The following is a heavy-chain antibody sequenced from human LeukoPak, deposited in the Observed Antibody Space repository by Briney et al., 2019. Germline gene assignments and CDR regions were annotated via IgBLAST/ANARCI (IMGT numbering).Heavy chain of an antibody. CDR1: GASISSGNYC. CDR2: IHHSGST. Sequence: SQTLSLTCTVSGASISSGNYCWSWIRQPPGEGLEWIGYIHHSGSTYYNPSLKSRVTISVDTSKNQFSLKLSSVTAADTAVYYCARRFWGIAAAGRKPFDPWGQGTLVTVSS. D-gene: IGHD6-13*01. J-gene: IGHJ5*02. CDR3: ARRFWGIAAAGRKPFDP. V-gene: IGHV4-30-2*01.